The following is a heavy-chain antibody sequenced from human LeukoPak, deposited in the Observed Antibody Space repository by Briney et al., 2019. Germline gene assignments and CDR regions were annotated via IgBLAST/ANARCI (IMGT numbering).Heavy chain of an antibody. Sequence: ASVKVSCKASGYTFTGYYMHWVRQAPGQGLEWMGLINPNSGGTNYAQKFQGRVTMTRDTSIRTAYMELSRLRSDDTALYYCAREYYDSSAYNQEAIDYWGQGTLVTVSS. CDR3: AREYYDSSAYNQEAIDY. CDR1: GYTFTGYY. V-gene: IGHV1-2*02. CDR2: INPNSGGT. D-gene: IGHD3-22*01. J-gene: IGHJ4*02.